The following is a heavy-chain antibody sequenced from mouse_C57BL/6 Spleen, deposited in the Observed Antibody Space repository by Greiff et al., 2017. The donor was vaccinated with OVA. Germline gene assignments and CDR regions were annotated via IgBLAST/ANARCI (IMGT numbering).Heavy chain of an antibody. CDR3: ARGGVPGTRFAY. D-gene: IGHD4-1*01. V-gene: IGHV1-69*01. CDR1: GYTFTSYW. Sequence: QVQLQQPGAELVMPGASVKLSCKASGYTFTSYWMHWVKQRPGQGLEWIGEIDPSDSYTNYNQQFKGKSTLTVDKSSSTAYMQLSSLTSEDSAVYYCARGGVPGTRFAYWGQGTLVTVSA. CDR2: IDPSDSYT. J-gene: IGHJ3*01.